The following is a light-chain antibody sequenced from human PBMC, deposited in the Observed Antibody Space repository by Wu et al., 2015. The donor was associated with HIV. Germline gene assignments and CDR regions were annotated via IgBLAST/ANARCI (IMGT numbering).Light chain of an antibody. CDR1: QTIGGW. V-gene: IGKV1-5*03. J-gene: IGKJ2*03. Sequence: DIQMTQSPSILSASVGDRVSITCRASQTIGGWLAWYQQKPGTPPNLLIYKASSLESGVPSRFTGSGSGTQFTLTISSLQPDDFAIYYCQQYSTYSSYSFGQGTKLEIK. CDR2: KAS. CDR3: QQYSTYSSYS.